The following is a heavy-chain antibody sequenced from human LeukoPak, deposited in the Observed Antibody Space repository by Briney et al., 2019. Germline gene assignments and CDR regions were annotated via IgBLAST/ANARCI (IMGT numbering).Heavy chain of an antibody. CDR1: GGSISSFY. D-gene: IGHD2-2*01. CDR2: IYYSGST. CDR3: ARRGCTSCYAWGAFDI. J-gene: IGHJ3*02. Sequence: SETLSLTCTVSGGSISSFYWSWIRQPPGKGLEWIGYIYYSGSTNYNPSLKSRVTISVDTSKNQFSLKLSSVTAADTAVYYCARRGCTSCYAWGAFDIWGQGTMVTVSS. V-gene: IGHV4-59*08.